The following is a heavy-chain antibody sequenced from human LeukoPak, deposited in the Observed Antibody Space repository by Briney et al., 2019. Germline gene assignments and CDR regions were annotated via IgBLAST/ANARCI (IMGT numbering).Heavy chain of an antibody. D-gene: IGHD2-2*01. CDR2: ISYDGSNK. CDR1: GFTFSSYA. V-gene: IGHV3-30-3*01. CDR3: ARTNIVVVPAAIGY. J-gene: IGHJ4*02. Sequence: PGRSLRLSCAASGFTFSSYAMHWVRQAPGKGLEWVAVISYDGSNKYYADSVKGRFTISRDNSKNTLYLQMNSLRAEDTAVYYCARTNIVVVPAAIGYWGQGTLVTVSS.